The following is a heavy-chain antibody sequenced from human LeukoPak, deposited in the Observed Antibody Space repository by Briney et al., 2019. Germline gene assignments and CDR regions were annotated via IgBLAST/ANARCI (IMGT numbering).Heavy chain of an antibody. V-gene: IGHV4-34*01. CDR1: GGFFRGYY. Sequence: PSETLSLTCAVYGGFFRGYYWSWIRQPPGKGLEWIGEINHSGSTNYNPSLKSRVTISLDTSMKKFSLKLNSVTAADTAVYYCASTERCSTTCPLDYWGQGTLVTVSS. J-gene: IGHJ4*02. CDR3: ASTERCSTTCPLDY. CDR2: INHSGST. D-gene: IGHD2-2*01.